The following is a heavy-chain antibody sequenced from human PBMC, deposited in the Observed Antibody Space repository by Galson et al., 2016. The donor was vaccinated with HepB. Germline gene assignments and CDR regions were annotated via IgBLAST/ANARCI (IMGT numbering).Heavy chain of an antibody. CDR3: ARSPYTSYHLYYYFDY. CDR2: ITSTGSAI. V-gene: IGHV3-11*01. D-gene: IGHD2-2*01. CDR1: GFTFSDYY. Sequence: SLILSCAASGFTFSDYYMTWIRQAPGKGLEWVSYITSTGSAIYSADSVKGRFTISRDNAKNSLYLQMNSLRAEDTAVYYCARSPYTSYHLYYYFDYWGQGTLVTVSS. J-gene: IGHJ4*02.